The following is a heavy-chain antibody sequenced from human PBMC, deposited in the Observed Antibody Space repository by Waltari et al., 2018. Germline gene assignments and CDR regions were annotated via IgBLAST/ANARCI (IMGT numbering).Heavy chain of an antibody. CDR3: ARDRKYSSGWSGIGFDP. CDR2: IYYSGST. V-gene: IGHV4-59*01. CDR1: GGSISSYY. Sequence: QVQLQESGPGLVKPSETLSLTCTVPGGSISSYYWSWIRQPPGKGLEWIGYIYYSGSTNYNPSLKSRVTISVDTSKNQFSLKLSSVTAADTAVYYCARDRKYSSGWSGIGFDPWGQGTLVTVSS. D-gene: IGHD6-19*01. J-gene: IGHJ5*02.